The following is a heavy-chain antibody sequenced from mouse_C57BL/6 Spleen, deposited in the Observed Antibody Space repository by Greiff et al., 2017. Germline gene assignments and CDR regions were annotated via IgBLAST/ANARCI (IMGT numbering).Heavy chain of an antibody. CDR1: GFTFSSYA. J-gene: IGHJ1*03. CDR2: ISDGGSYT. Sequence: EVKLMESGGGLVKPGGSLKLSCAASGFTFSSYAMSWVRQTPEKRLEWVATISDGGSYTYYPDNVKGRFTISRDNAKNNLYLQMSHLKSEDTAMYYCARDEGLRRGHWYFDVWGTGTTVTVSS. CDR3: ARDEGLRRGHWYFDV. D-gene: IGHD2-4*01. V-gene: IGHV5-4*01.